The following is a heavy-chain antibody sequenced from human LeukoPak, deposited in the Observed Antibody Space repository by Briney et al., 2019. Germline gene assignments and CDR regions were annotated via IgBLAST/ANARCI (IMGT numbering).Heavy chain of an antibody. D-gene: IGHD2-2*01. J-gene: IGHJ4*02. CDR2: IYYSGST. CDR3: ARGIYCTSSSCYYYFDC. V-gene: IGHV4-61*10. Sequence: SETLSLTCTVSGGSISSGYYYWNWTRQPAGKGLEWIGYIYYSGSTNYNPSLKSRVTISVDTSKNQFSLKLSSVTAADTAVYYCARGIYCTSSSCYYYFDCWGQGTLVTVSS. CDR1: GGSISSGYYY.